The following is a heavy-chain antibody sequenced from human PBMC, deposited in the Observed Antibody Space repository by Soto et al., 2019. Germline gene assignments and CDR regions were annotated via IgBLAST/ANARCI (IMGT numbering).Heavy chain of an antibody. CDR2: ISAYNGNT. CDR3: ARLPTYYYDSSGYYYYFDY. V-gene: IGHV1-18*01. D-gene: IGHD3-22*01. J-gene: IGHJ4*02. CDR1: GYTFTSYG. Sequence: ASVKVSCKASGYTFTSYGISWVRQAPGQGLDWMGWISAYNGNTNYAQKLQGRVTMTTDTSTSTAYMELRSLRSDDTAVYYCARLPTYYYDSSGYYYYFDYWGQGTLVTVSS.